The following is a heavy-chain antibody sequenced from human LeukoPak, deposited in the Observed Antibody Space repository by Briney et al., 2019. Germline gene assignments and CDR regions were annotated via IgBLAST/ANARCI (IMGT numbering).Heavy chain of an antibody. CDR3: ARVPYYDFWRASVVENWFDP. J-gene: IGHJ5*02. CDR1: GYTFTSYY. D-gene: IGHD3-3*01. Sequence: ASVKVSCKASGYTFTSYYMHWVRQAPGQGLEWMGIINPSGGSTSYAQKFQGRTTMTRDTSTSTVYMELSSLRSDDTAVYYCARVPYYDFWRASVVENWFDPWGQGTLVTVSS. V-gene: IGHV1-46*01. CDR2: INPSGGST.